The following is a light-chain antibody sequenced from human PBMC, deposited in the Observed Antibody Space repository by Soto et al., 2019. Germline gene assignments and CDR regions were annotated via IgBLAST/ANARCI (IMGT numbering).Light chain of an antibody. CDR3: QSYDSSLSGDYV. CDR2: GNS. CDR1: SSNIGAGYD. J-gene: IGLJ1*01. Sequence: QSVLTQPPSVSGSPGQWVTISCTGSSSNIGAGYDVHWYQQLPGTAPKLLIYGNSNRPSGVPDRFSGSKSGTSASLAITGLQAEDEADYYCQSYDSSLSGDYVFGTGTKVTVL. V-gene: IGLV1-40*01.